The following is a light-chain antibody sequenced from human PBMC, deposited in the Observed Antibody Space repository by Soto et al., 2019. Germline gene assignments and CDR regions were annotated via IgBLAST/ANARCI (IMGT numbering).Light chain of an antibody. CDR2: DVS. Sequence: QSALTQPRSVSGSPGQSVTISCTGTSSDVGGYNYVSWYQQHPGKAPKLMIYDVSKRSSGVPDRFSGSKSGNTASLTISGLQAEDEADYYCCSFAGSYTFDVVFGGGTQLTVL. CDR1: SSDVGGYNY. CDR3: CSFAGSYTFDVV. V-gene: IGLV2-11*01. J-gene: IGLJ2*01.